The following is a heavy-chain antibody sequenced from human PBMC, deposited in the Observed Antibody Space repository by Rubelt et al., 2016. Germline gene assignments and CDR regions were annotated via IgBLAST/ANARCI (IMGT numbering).Heavy chain of an antibody. CDR2: INPNSGGK. V-gene: IGHV1-2*07. CDR3: ARAPSGYANY. CDR1: GYTLTELS. D-gene: IGHD5-12*01. Sequence: QVQLVQSGAEVKKPGASVKVSCKVSGYTLTELSMHWVRQAPGKGLEWMGWINPNSGGKKLANKFQVRGTMTRDTSIRTAYMERSRLRSDDTAVYYCARAPSGYANYWGQGTLVTVSS. J-gene: IGHJ4*02.